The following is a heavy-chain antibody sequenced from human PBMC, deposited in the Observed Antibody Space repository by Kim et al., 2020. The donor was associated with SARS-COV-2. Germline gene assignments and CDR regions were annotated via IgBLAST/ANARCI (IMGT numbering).Heavy chain of an antibody. CDR2: ISYDGCNK. CDR1: GFTFRSYG. J-gene: IGHJ3*02. V-gene: IGHV3-30*18. CDR3: AKKDCASSDAFDI. D-gene: IGHD2-21*02. Sequence: GGSLRLSCAASGFTFRSYGMHWVRQAPGKGLEWVAVISYDGCNKYYADSVKGRFTISRDNSKNTLYLQMNSLRAEDTAVYYCAKKDCASSDAFDIWGQGTMGTFSS.